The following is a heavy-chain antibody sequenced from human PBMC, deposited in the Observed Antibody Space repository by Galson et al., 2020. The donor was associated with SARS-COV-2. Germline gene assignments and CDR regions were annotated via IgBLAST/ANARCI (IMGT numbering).Heavy chain of an antibody. J-gene: IGHJ6*02. D-gene: IGHD6-13*01. CDR2: ISYDGSNK. Sequence: GGSLRLSCAASGFTFSSYGMHWVRQAPGKGLEWVAVISYDGSNKYYADSVKGRFTISRDNSKNTLYLQMNSLRAEDTAVYYCAKDGIAAAGAHVYGMDVWGQGTTVTVSS. CDR3: AKDGIAAAGAHVYGMDV. CDR1: GFTFSSYG. V-gene: IGHV3-30*18.